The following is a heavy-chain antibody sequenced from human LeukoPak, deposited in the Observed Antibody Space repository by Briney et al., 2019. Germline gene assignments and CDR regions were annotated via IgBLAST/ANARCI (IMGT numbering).Heavy chain of an antibody. CDR3: AKESGYDVDFDY. Sequence: RGSLRLSCAASGFTFTSHAMSWVRQAPGKGLEWVSIISGSGDSTYYADSVKGRFTISRDNSKNTLYLQMNSLRADDTAVYYCAKESGYDVDFDYWGQGTLVTVSS. D-gene: IGHD5-12*01. CDR1: GFTFTSHA. CDR2: ISGSGDST. J-gene: IGHJ4*02. V-gene: IGHV3-23*01.